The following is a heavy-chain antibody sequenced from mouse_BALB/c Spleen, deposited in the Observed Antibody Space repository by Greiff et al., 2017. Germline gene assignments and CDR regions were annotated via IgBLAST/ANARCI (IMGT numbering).Heavy chain of an antibody. CDR2: ISYSGST. J-gene: IGHJ3*01. Sequence: EVKLMESGPSLVKPSQTLSLTCSVTGDSITSGYWNWIRKFPGNKLEYMGYISYSGSTYYNPSLKSRISITRDTSKNQYYLQLNSVTTEDTATYYCARGYYYGSSLGWFAYWGQGTLVTVSA. D-gene: IGHD1-1*01. CDR1: GDSITSGY. V-gene: IGHV3-8*02. CDR3: ARGYYYGSSLGWFAY.